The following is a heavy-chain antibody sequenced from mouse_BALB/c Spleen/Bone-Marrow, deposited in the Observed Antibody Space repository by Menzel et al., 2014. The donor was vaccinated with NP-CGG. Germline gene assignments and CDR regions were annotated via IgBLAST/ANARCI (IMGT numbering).Heavy chain of an antibody. J-gene: IGHJ4*01. CDR1: GYTLTSYW. CDR2: INPSTGYT. D-gene: IGHD2-1*01. CDR3: ASPYGNYDAMDY. V-gene: IGHV1-7*01. Sequence: VQLQQSGAELAKPGASVKVSCKASGYTLTSYWMHWVKQRPGQGLEWIGYINPSTGYTEYNQKFKDKATLTADKSSSTAYMQLSSLTSEDSAVYYCASPYGNYDAMDYWGQGTSVTVSP.